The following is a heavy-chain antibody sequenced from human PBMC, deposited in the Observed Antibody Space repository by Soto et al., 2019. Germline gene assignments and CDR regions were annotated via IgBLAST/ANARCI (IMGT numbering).Heavy chain of an antibody. CDR3: ARDGAGPHAFDI. Sequence: PGGSLRLSCAASGFTFISYGMHWVRQAPGKGLEWVAVIWYDGSNRYYADSVKGRFTISRDNSKNTLYLQMNSLRAEDTAVYYCARDGAGPHAFDIWGQGTMVTVSS. V-gene: IGHV3-33*01. CDR1: GFTFISYG. J-gene: IGHJ3*02. CDR2: IWYDGSNR. D-gene: IGHD1-26*01.